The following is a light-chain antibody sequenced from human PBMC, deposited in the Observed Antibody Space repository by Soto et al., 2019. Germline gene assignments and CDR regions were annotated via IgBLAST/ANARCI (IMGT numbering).Light chain of an antibody. J-gene: IGKJ1*01. CDR3: QQYNTYPWT. Sequence: DILMTQSPSTLSASVGDRVTITCRASQSISSWLAWYQQKPGKAPKLLIYKASSLESGVPSRFSGSGSGTDFTLTISSLQPDDFATYYCQQYNTYPWTFGQGTKVEIK. V-gene: IGKV1-5*03. CDR2: KAS. CDR1: QSISSW.